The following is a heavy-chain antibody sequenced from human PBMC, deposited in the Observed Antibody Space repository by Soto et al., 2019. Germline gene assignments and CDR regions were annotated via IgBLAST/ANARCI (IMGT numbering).Heavy chain of an antibody. CDR3: ARATTVTTPFDI. D-gene: IGHD4-17*01. V-gene: IGHV1-69*02. Sequence: KLSCKASGATFSSYTISWVRQAPGQGLEWMGRIIPILGIANYAQKFQGRVTITADKSTSTAYMELSSLRSEDTAVYYCARATTVTTPFDIWGQGTMVTVSS. CDR2: IIPILGIA. CDR1: GATFSSYT. J-gene: IGHJ3*02.